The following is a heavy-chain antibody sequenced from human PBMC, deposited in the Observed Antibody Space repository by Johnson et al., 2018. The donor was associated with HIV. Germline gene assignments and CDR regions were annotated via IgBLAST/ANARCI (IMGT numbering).Heavy chain of an antibody. CDR2: INWNGGST. V-gene: IGHV3-20*04. CDR3: AKSVTGEGAFDI. J-gene: IGHJ3*02. CDR1: GFTFDDYA. Sequence: VQLVESGGGVVQPGRSLRLSCAASGFTFDDYAMHWVRQAPGKGLEWVSGINWNGGSTGYADSVKGRYTISRDNAKNSLYLQMNSLRAEDTAVYYCAKSVTGEGAFDIWGQGTMVTVSS. D-gene: IGHD7-27*01.